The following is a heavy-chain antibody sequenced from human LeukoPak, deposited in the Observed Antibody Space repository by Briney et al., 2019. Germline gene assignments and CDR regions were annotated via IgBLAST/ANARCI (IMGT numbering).Heavy chain of an antibody. CDR3: ARSASAYYDQTD. Sequence: GGSLRLSCAASGFTFSSYSMNWVRQAPGKGLEWVSSISSSSSYIYYADSVKGRFTISRDNAKNSLYLQMNSLRDEDTAVYYCARSASAYYDQTDWGQGTLVTVSS. CDR1: GFTFSSYS. V-gene: IGHV3-21*01. D-gene: IGHD3-3*01. J-gene: IGHJ4*02. CDR2: ISSSSSYI.